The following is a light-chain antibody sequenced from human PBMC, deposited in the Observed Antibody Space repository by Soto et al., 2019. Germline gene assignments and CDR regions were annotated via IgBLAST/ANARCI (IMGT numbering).Light chain of an antibody. Sequence: QSVLTQPRSVSGSPGQSVTISCTGTSSDVGGYNYVSWYQQHPGKDPKLMIYDVSKRPSGVPDRFSGSKSGNTASLTISGLQAEDEADYYCCSYAGSSFVFGTGTKLTVL. CDR1: SSDVGGYNY. J-gene: IGLJ1*01. V-gene: IGLV2-11*01. CDR2: DVS. CDR3: CSYAGSSFV.